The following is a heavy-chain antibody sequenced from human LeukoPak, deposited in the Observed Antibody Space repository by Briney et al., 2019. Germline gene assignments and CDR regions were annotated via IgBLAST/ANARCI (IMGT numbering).Heavy chain of an antibody. CDR1: GYSFTAYY. CDR2: INPNSGGT. J-gene: IGHJ4*02. Sequence: ASVKVSCKASGYSFTAYYMHWVRQAPGQGLEWMGWINPNSGGTNYAQKLQGRATINTDTYTNKPYMEPKSQRCDDTDGYLCAREKPYDFVWGSYRPQMIGYWGQGTLVTVSS. D-gene: IGHD3-16*02. CDR3: AREKPYDFVWGSYRPQMIGY. V-gene: IGHV1-2*02.